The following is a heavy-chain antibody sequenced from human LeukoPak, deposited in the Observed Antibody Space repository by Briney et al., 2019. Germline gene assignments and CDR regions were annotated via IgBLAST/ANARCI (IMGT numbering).Heavy chain of an antibody. CDR3: ARSRGLEPNFDY. J-gene: IGHJ4*02. CDR2: IYTSGST. V-gene: IGHV4-4*07. D-gene: IGHD3-3*01. Sequence: SETLSLTCTISGGSISSYYWSWIRQPAGKGLEWIGRIYTSGSTNYNPSLKSRVTMSIDTSKNQFSLKLSSVTAADTAVYYCARSRGLEPNFDYWGQGTLVTVSS. CDR1: GGSISSYY.